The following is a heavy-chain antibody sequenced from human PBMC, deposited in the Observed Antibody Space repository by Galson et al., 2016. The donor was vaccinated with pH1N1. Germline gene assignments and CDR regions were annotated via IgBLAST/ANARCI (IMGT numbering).Heavy chain of an antibody. V-gene: IGHV3-30*18. J-gene: IGHJ4*02. D-gene: IGHD5-12*01. CDR1: GFTFSNYG. CDR3: AKDQYSGFDDEAFDQ. Sequence: SPRLSCAASGFTFSNYGMHWVRQAPGKGLEWVAVVSQDGTYKDYADSVKGRFTISRDNSRRTLLLHMNSLRPEDTAVYYCAKDQYSGFDDEAFDQWGQGTLVTVSS. CDR2: VSQDGTYK.